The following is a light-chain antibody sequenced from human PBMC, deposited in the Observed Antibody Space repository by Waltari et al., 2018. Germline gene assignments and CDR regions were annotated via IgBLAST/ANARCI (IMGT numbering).Light chain of an antibody. CDR1: NNDVGAYQY. J-gene: IGLJ3*02. V-gene: IGLV2-8*01. CDR2: DVT. Sequence: QSALTQPPSASGSLGQSVTLSCTGTNNDVGAYQYASWYQQYPGKAPKRLIYDVTKRPSGVSDRFSGSKSGRTASLTVSGLQPEDEAIYSCCSYAGADSLLFGGGTKLTVL. CDR3: CSYAGADSLL.